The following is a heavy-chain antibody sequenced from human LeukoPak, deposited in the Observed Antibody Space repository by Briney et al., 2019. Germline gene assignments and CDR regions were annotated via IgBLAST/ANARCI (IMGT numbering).Heavy chain of an antibody. D-gene: IGHD1-7*01. Sequence: PSGTLSLTCTVSGGSISNYYWSRIRQPAGKGLEWIGRIYTTGNTNYNPSLKSRVAMSVDTSENQFSLKLTSVTAADTALYYCARDYSLGTTNAFDIWGQGTMVTVSS. CDR3: ARDYSLGTTNAFDI. CDR2: IYTTGNT. CDR1: GGSISNYY. V-gene: IGHV4-4*07. J-gene: IGHJ3*02.